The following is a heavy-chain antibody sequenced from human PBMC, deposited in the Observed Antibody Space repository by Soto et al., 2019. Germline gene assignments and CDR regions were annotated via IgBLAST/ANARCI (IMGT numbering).Heavy chain of an antibody. D-gene: IGHD2-2*01. V-gene: IGHV1-18*01. J-gene: IGHJ6*03. CDR3: ARGRPDIVVVPAAQYGYYYYMDV. Sequence: ASVKVSCKTSGYTFATYGITWVRQAPGQGPEWMGWISGYNAQTTYAQKFQGRVTMTTDTSTTTVYMELWSLRSDDTAVYYCARGRPDIVVVPAAQYGYYYYMDVWGKGTTVTVSS. CDR1: GYTFATYG. CDR2: ISGYNAQT.